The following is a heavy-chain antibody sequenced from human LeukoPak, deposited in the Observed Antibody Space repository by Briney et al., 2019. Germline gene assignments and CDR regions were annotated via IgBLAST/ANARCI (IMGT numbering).Heavy chain of an antibody. D-gene: IGHD3-10*01. CDR2: IWYDRRNT. Sequence: PGGSLRLSCAASGFTFSSYGMHWVRQSPGKGREWVADIWYDRRNTYYADSEKGRFIMSGNNSKNTLYLQMNSLRTDDTTVYYSAKDYYGSGSHDAFDIWGQGTMVTVSS. J-gene: IGHJ3*02. CDR1: GFTFSSYG. CDR3: AKDYYGSGSHDAFDI. V-gene: IGHV3-33*06.